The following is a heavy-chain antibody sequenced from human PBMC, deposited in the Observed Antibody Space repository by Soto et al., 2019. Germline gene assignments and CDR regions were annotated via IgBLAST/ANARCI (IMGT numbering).Heavy chain of an antibody. V-gene: IGHV3-48*03. J-gene: IGHJ5*02. CDR3: ASQPAVWPFNWFDP. CDR2: ISSIGSTI. D-gene: IGHD2-2*01. Sequence: GGSLRLSCAASGFAFSSFEMTWVRQAPGKGLEWVSYISSIGSTIYYADSVKGRFTISRDNAKNALYLQMNSLRAEDTAVYYCASQPAVWPFNWFDPWGQGTLVTVSS. CDR1: GFAFSSFE.